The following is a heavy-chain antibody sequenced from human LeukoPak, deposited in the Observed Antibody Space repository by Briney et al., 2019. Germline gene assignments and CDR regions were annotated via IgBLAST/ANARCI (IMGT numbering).Heavy chain of an antibody. D-gene: IGHD3-3*01. V-gene: IGHV3-30*03. CDR1: GFTFSSYG. Sequence: PGGSLRLSCAASGFTFSSYGMHWVRQAPGKGLEWVAVISYDGSNKYYADSVKGRFAISRDSAKNSLYLQMNSLRAEDTAVYYCADGEGRPLNYWGRGILVTVSS. CDR3: ADGEGRPLNY. CDR2: ISYDGSNK. J-gene: IGHJ4*02.